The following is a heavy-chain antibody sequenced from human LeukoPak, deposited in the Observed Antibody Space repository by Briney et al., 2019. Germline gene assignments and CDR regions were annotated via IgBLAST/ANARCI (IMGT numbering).Heavy chain of an antibody. CDR1: GGSFSGYY. J-gene: IGHJ5*02. CDR2: INHSGST. Sequence: SETLSLTCAVYGGSFSGYYWSWIRQPPGKGLEWIGEINHSGSTNYNPSLKSRVTISVDTSKNQSSLKLSSVTAADTAVYYCARRRGLFYPHSRFDPWGQGTLVTVSS. D-gene: IGHD3-10*01. V-gene: IGHV4-34*01. CDR3: ARRRGLFYPHSRFDP.